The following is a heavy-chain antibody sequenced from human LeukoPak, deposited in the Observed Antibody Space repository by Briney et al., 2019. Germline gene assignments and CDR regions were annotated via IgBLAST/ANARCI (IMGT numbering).Heavy chain of an antibody. V-gene: IGHV1-69*01. J-gene: IGHJ6*02. CDR1: GGTFSSYA. D-gene: IGHD3-10*01. CDR3: AAGFSGSYYPLYYYYGMDV. CDR2: IIPIFGTA. Sequence: VKVPCKASGGTFSSYAISWVRQAPGQGLEWMGGIIPIFGTANYAQKFQGRVTITADESTSTAYMELSSLRSEDTAVYYCAAGFSGSYYPLYYYYGMDVWGQGTTVTVSS.